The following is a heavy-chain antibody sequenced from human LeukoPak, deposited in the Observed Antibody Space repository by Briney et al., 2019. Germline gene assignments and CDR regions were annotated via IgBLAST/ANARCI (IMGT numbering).Heavy chain of an antibody. V-gene: IGHV4-38-2*02. CDR1: GYSISSGYY. Sequence: SETLSLTCTVSGYSISSGYYWGWIRQPPGKGLEWIGSIYHSGRNYYNPSLKSRVTISVDTSKNQFSLKLSSVTAADTAVYYCARAGGIVVVVAATMLDYWGQGTLVTVSS. CDR2: IYHSGRN. CDR3: ARAGGIVVVVAATMLDY. J-gene: IGHJ4*02. D-gene: IGHD2-15*01.